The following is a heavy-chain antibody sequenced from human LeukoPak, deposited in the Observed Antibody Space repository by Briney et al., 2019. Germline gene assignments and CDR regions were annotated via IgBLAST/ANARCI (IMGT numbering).Heavy chain of an antibody. CDR3: ARGTSHYTSGSYYDFFDY. Sequence: SETLSLTCTVSGGSISSGGYYWSWIRQHPGKGLEWIGYIYYSGSTYYNPSLKSRVTISVDTSKNQFSLKLSSVTAADTAVYYCARGTSHYTSGSYYDFFDYWGQGTLVTVSS. CDR2: IYYSGST. V-gene: IGHV4-31*03. CDR1: GGSISSGGYY. D-gene: IGHD3-10*01. J-gene: IGHJ4*02.